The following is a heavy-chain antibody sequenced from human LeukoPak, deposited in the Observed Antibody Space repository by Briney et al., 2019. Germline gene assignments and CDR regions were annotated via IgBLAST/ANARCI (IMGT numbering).Heavy chain of an antibody. V-gene: IGHV3-53*01. J-gene: IGHJ4*02. CDR1: GFTVSSNY. CDR3: ARASYVTTIYFDY. CDR2: IYSGGST. Sequence: PGGSLRLSCAASGFTVSSNYMSWVRQAPGKGLEWVSVIYSGGSTYYADSVKGRFTISRDNSKNTLYLQMNSLRAEDTAVYYCARASYVTTIYFDYWGQGTLVTVSS. D-gene: IGHD2-21*02.